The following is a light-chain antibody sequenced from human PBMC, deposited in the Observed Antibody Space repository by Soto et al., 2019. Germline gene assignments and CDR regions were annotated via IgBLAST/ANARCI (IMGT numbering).Light chain of an antibody. V-gene: IGLV2-14*01. CDR1: SSDVGGYNY. J-gene: IGLJ1*01. Sequence: QSVLTQPASVSGSPGQSITISCTGTSSDVGGYNYVSWYQQHPGKAPKLMIYEVSNRPSGVSNRFSGSKSGNTASLTISGLQAEDEADYYCSSYTSGSTRVFGTGTKFTVL. CDR2: EVS. CDR3: SSYTSGSTRV.